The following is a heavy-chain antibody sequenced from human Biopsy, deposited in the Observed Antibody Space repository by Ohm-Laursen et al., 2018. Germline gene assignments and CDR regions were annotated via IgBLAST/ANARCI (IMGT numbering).Heavy chain of an antibody. Sequence: SPRLSCAASAFTVSTTYMSWVRQAPGKGLEWVSIIYLDGNTYYTDSVKGRFTISRDNSKNALYLQMNSLRPADTAKYYCVRGRAYWGQGTLVTVSS. CDR2: IYLDGNT. V-gene: IGHV3-53*01. CDR1: AFTVSTTY. J-gene: IGHJ4*02. CDR3: VRGRAY.